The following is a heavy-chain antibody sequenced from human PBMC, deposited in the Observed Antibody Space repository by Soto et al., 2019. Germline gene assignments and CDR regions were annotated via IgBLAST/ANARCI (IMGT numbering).Heavy chain of an antibody. D-gene: IGHD5-12*01. CDR2: IYYSGSS. J-gene: IGHJ5*02. V-gene: IGHV4-30-4*01. Sequence: SETLSLTCTVSGGSINSGDYYWTWIRQPPGKGLQWIGHIYYSGSSSYNPSLKGRASISLDTSENQFSLKITSVTVADTAVYYCARVKMIVAAKWSDPWGQGTLVTVSS. CDR1: GGSINSGDYY. CDR3: ARVKMIVAAKWSDP.